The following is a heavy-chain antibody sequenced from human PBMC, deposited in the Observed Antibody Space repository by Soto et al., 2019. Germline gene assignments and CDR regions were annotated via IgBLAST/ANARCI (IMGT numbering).Heavy chain of an antibody. Sequence: GGSLRLSCAASGFTFSSYAMSWVRQAPGKGLEWVSAISGSGGSTYYADSVKGRFTISRDNSKNTLYLQMNSLRAEDTAVYYCAKDQSGPRSGYYFDYWGQGTLVTVSS. CDR3: AKDQSGPRSGYYFDY. J-gene: IGHJ4*02. D-gene: IGHD3-22*01. CDR1: GFTFSSYA. V-gene: IGHV3-23*01. CDR2: ISGSGGST.